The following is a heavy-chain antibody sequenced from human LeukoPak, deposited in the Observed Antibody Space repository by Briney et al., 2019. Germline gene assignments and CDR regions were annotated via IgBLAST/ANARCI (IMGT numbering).Heavy chain of an antibody. Sequence: PSEILSLTCAVYGGSFSGYYWSWIRQPPGKGLEWIGEINHSGSTNYNPSLKSRVTISVDTSKTQFSLKLSSVTAADTAVYYCARGGVSGSYYRNWFDPWGQGTLVTVSS. J-gene: IGHJ5*02. CDR1: GGSFSGYY. CDR2: INHSGST. D-gene: IGHD1-26*01. V-gene: IGHV4-34*01. CDR3: ARGGVSGSYYRNWFDP.